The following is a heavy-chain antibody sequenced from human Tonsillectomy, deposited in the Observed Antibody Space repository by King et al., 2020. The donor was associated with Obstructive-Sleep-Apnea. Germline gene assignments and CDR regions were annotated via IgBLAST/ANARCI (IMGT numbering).Heavy chain of an antibody. CDR3: AKDGSRYYYDSSGYFDY. D-gene: IGHD3-22*01. CDR2: ISYDGSNK. Sequence: VQLVESGGGVVQPGRSLRLSCAASGFTFSTYGMHWVRQAPGKGLDWVAVISYDGSNKYYVDSVKGRFTISRDNSKNTLYLQMNSLRAEDTAVYYCAKDGSRYYYDSSGYFDYWGQGTLVTVSS. V-gene: IGHV3-30*18. J-gene: IGHJ4*02. CDR1: GFTFSTYG.